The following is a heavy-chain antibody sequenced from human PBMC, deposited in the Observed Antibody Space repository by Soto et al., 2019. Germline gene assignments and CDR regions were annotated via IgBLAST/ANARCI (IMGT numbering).Heavy chain of an antibody. CDR3: ATDKGYCSGASCPDFDY. D-gene: IGHD2-15*01. J-gene: IGHJ4*02. CDR1: GGTFSSYT. Sequence: QVQLVQSGAEVKKPGSSVKVSCKASGGTFSSYTFSWVRQAPGQGLEWMGRIIPNLGITNYAQKFQGRITIIVDKSTSTDYMELSSLRSEDTAVYYCATDKGYCSGASCPDFDYWGQGTLVTVSS. V-gene: IGHV1-69*08. CDR2: IIPNLGIT.